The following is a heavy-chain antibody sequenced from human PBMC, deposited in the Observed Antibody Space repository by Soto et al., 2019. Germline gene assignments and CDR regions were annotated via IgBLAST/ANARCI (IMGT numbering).Heavy chain of an antibody. Sequence: PXESLKLSCKCSGYSFTNYLIGWVLQMPGKGLEWMGIIYPGDSDTRYSPSFQGQVTISADKSISTAYLQWSSLKASDTAMYYCERHHYGDYDAMHVWGQGTTVTVSS. CDR3: ERHHYGDYDAMHV. CDR2: IYPGDSDT. CDR1: GYSFTNYL. J-gene: IGHJ6*02. D-gene: IGHD4-17*01. V-gene: IGHV5-51*01.